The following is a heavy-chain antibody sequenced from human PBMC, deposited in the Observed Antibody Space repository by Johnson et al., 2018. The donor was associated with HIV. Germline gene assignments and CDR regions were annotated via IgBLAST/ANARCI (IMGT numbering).Heavy chain of an antibody. V-gene: IGHV3-33*01. CDR1: GFTFSSYG. Sequence: QVQLVESGGGVVQPGRSLRLSCPASGFTFSSYGIHWVRQAPGKGLEWVALIWYDGSSTYYADSVKGRFNISRDNSKNTLYLQMNSLRAADTAVYYCARARTVVIARPDAFDIWGQGTMVTVSS. CDR2: IWYDGSST. J-gene: IGHJ3*02. D-gene: IGHD2-21*01. CDR3: ARARTVVIARPDAFDI.